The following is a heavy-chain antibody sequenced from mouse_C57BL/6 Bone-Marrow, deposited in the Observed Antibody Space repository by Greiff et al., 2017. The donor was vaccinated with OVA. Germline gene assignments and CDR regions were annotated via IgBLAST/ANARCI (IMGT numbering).Heavy chain of an antibody. D-gene: IGHD1-1*01. CDR3: ARVITTVVAWWFDV. V-gene: IGHV5-6*01. J-gene: IGHJ1*03. Sequence: EVKLMESGGDLVKPGGSLKLSCAASGFSFSSYGMSWVRQTPDKRLEWVATISSGGSYTYYPDSVKGRFTISRDNAKNTRYLQMCSLRSEDTAMYYYARVITTVVAWWFDVWGTGTTVTVSS. CDR1: GFSFSSYG. CDR2: ISSGGSYT.